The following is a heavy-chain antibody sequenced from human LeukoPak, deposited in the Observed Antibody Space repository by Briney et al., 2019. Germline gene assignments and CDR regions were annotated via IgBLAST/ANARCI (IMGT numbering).Heavy chain of an antibody. D-gene: IGHD6-19*01. J-gene: IGHJ5*02. CDR3: ARAPPHSNGWYGRGHWFDP. CDR1: GGSFSGYY. CDR2: INHSGST. Sequence: PSETLSLTCAVYGGSFSGYYWSWIRQPPGKGLEWIGEINHSGSTNYNPFLKSRVTISVDTSKNQFSLKLSSVTAADTAVYYCARAPPHSNGWYGRGHWFDPWGQGTLVTVSS. V-gene: IGHV4-34*01.